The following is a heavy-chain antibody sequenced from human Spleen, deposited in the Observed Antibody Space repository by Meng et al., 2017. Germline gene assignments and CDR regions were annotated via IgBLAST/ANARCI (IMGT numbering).Heavy chain of an antibody. J-gene: IGHJ4*02. CDR1: GYTFTGYY. V-gene: IGHV1-46*01. CDR2: INPSGGNT. D-gene: IGHD6-19*01. Sequence: ASVKVSCKASGYTFTGYYIHWVRQAPGQGLEWMGMINPSGGNTTYTQRFQGRVTMTRDTSTRTVYMELSSLRSEDTAVYYCARDLRGDSSNYWGQGTVVTVSS. CDR3: ARDLRGDSSNY.